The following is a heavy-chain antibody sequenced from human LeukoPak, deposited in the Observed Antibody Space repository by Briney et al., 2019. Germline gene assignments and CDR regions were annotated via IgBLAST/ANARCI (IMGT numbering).Heavy chain of an antibody. Sequence: GGSLRLSCAASGFIFRNYAMSWVRQGPARGLEGVSSLRGAGETFYADSVKGRFTLSRDDSRNTVYFQLNNLRVDDTAIYYCAKASWVSNVDAVLWGQGTLVTVSS. CDR3: AKASWVSNVDAVL. D-gene: IGHD3-16*01. J-gene: IGHJ4*02. CDR1: GFIFRNYA. CDR2: LRGAGET. V-gene: IGHV3-23*01.